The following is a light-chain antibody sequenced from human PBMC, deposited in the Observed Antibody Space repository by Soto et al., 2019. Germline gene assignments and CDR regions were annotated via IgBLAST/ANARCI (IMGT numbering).Light chain of an antibody. J-gene: IGKJ4*01. CDR2: GAS. CDR3: QQYNNWHL. Sequence: EIVMTQSPATLSVSPGERATLSCRASQSVSSNLAWYQQKPGQAPRLLIYGASTRATGIPGRCSGSGSGTEFTITISSLQSEDFAVYYCQQYNNWHLFGGGTKVEIK. CDR1: QSVSSN. V-gene: IGKV3-15*01.